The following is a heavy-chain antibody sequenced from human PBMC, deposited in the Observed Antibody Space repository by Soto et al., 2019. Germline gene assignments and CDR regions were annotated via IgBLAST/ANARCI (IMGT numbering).Heavy chain of an antibody. CDR3: ARDRYSSGGSDY. Sequence: QVQLVESGGGVVQPGTSLRLSCAASGFTFSRHAIHWVRQAPGKGLEWVSVITYDGTKKYYADSVQGRFTISRDNSRSTLYLQMDSLRAEDTAVYFCARDRYSSGGSDYWGQGTLVVVSS. V-gene: IGHV3-30-3*01. J-gene: IGHJ4*02. D-gene: IGHD6-19*01. CDR1: GFTFSRHA. CDR2: ITYDGTKK.